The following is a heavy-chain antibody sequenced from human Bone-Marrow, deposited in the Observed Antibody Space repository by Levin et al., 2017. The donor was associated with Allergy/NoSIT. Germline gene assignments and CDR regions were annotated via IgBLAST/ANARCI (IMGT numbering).Heavy chain of an antibody. J-gene: IGHJ2*01. CDR1: GFTFSSYW. CDR2: INSDGSST. CDR3: ARDRGIAVAGTGYFDL. V-gene: IGHV3-74*01. D-gene: IGHD6-19*01. Sequence: GESLKISCAASGFTFSSYWMHWVRQAPGKGLVWVSRINSDGSSTSYADSVKGRFTISRDNAKNTLYLQMNSLRAEDTAVYYCARDRGIAVAGTGYFDLWGRGTLVTVSS.